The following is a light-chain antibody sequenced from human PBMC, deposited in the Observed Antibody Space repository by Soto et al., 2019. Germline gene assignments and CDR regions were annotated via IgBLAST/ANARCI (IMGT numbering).Light chain of an antibody. Sequence: EIVLTQSPGTLSLSPGERATLSCRAIQSVSSSYLAWYQQKPGQAPRLLIYGASSRATVTPDRFSGSGSGTDFTLTISRLEPEDFAVYYCQQYGASPIYTFGQGTRLEIK. CDR3: QQYGASPIYT. CDR2: GAS. CDR1: QSVSSSY. V-gene: IGKV3-20*01. J-gene: IGKJ5*01.